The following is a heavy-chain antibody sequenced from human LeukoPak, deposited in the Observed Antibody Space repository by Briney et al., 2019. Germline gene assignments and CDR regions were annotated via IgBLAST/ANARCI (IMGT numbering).Heavy chain of an antibody. CDR1: GGSFSGYY. D-gene: IGHD4-23*01. J-gene: IGHJ4*02. CDR3: ARGLRWLGLDY. Sequence: NPSETLSLTCAVYGGSFSGYYWSWIRQPPGKGLEWIGEINHSGSTNYNPSLKSRVTISVDTSKNQFSLKLSSVTAADTAVYYCARGLRWLGLDYWGQGTLVTVSS. CDR2: INHSGST. V-gene: IGHV4-34*01.